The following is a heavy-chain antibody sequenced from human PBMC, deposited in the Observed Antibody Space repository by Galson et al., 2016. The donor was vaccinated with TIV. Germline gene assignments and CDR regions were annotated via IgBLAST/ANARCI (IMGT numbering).Heavy chain of an antibody. CDR3: ARGSLKYHYDSSGYFFDY. Sequence: VKVSCKASGGIFSNYGINWVRQAPGQGLEWMGGTIPIFGTAIYAQKFQGRVTITADRSTTTVYMELSSLRSEGTAVYYCARGSLKYHYDSSGYFFDYWGQGTLVTVSS. CDR2: TIPIFGTA. D-gene: IGHD3-22*01. J-gene: IGHJ4*02. CDR1: GGIFSNYG. V-gene: IGHV1-69*13.